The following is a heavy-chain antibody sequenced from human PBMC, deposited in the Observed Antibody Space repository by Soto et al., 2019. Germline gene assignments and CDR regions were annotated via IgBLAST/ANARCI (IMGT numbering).Heavy chain of an antibody. CDR3: ARVSYSSGWFDY. CDR2: INPNSGGT. V-gene: IGHV1-2*02. J-gene: IGHJ4*02. CDR1: GYTFTGYD. Sequence: ASVKVSCKASGYTFTGYDMHWVRQAPGQGPEWMGWINPNSGGTNYAQKFQGRVTMTRDTSISTDYMELSRLRSDDTAVYYCARVSYSSGWFDYWGQGTLVTVSS. D-gene: IGHD6-19*01.